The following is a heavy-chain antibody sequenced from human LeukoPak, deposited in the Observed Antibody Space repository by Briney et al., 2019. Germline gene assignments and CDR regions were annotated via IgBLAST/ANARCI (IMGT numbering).Heavy chain of an antibody. D-gene: IGHD2-2*01. CDR3: ANLLGTAPTYAC. J-gene: IGHJ4*02. CDR1: GFTFTNYS. V-gene: IGHV3-21*01. Sequence: GGSLRLSCAASGFTFTNYSINWVCQTPGKGLEWVSSISSSSTYKYYADSVKGRFTISRDNTKGSLYLQMNSLGAEDTAMYYCANLLGTAPTYACWGQGTRVTVSS. CDR2: ISSSSTYK.